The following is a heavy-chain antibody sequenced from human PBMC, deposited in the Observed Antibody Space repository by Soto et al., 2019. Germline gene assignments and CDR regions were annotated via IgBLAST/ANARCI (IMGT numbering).Heavy chain of an antibody. Sequence: QVQLVESGGGVVQPGRSLRLSCAASGFTFSSYAMHWVRQAPGKGLEWVAVISYDGSNKYYADSVKGRFTISRDNSKNTLYLQMNSLRAEDTAVYYCARDSNYYDSSGYWAGDASELWGQGTMVTVSS. J-gene: IGHJ3*01. D-gene: IGHD3-22*01. CDR1: GFTFSSYA. V-gene: IGHV3-30-3*01. CDR2: ISYDGSNK. CDR3: ARDSNYYDSSGYWAGDASEL.